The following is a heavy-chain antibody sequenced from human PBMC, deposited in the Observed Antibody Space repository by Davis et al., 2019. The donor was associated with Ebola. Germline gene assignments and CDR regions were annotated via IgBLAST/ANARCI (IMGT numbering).Heavy chain of an antibody. J-gene: IGHJ4*02. CDR1: AGSISSYY. CDR3: ARHPLFGELLYVHFDY. CDR2: ISYSGST. Sequence: MPSETLSLTCTVSAGSISSYYRSWIRQPPGKGLEWIASISYSGSTYYNPSLKRRVTISVDTSKNQFSLKLSSVTAADKAVYYCARHPLFGELLYVHFDYWGQGTLVTVSS. V-gene: IGHV4-59*05. D-gene: IGHD3-10*01.